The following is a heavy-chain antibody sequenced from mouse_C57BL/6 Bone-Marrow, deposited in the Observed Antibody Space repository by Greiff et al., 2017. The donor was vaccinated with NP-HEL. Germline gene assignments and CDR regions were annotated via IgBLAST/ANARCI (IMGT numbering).Heavy chain of an antibody. Sequence: EVQLQQSGAELVRPGASVKLSCTASGFNIKDDYMHWVKQRPEQGLEWIGWIDPENGDTEYASKFQGKATITADTSSNTAYLQLSSLTSEDTAVYYCTTTDDYDYWYFGGWGTGTTVTVSS. CDR2: IDPENGDT. V-gene: IGHV14-4*01. CDR1: GFNIKDDY. CDR3: TTTDDYDYWYFGG. D-gene: IGHD2-4*01. J-gene: IGHJ1*03.